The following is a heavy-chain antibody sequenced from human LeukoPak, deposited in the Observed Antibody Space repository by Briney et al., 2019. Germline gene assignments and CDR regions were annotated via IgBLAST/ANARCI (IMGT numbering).Heavy chain of an antibody. V-gene: IGHV1-2*02. Sequence: RASVKVSCKASGYTFTGYYMHWVRQAPGQGLEWMGWINPNSGGTNYAQKFQGRVTMTRDTSISTAYMKLSRLRSDDTAVYYCARGDYYGSGSYYIFWFDPWGQGTLVTVSS. CDR3: ARGDYYGSGSYYIFWFDP. CDR2: INPNSGGT. J-gene: IGHJ5*02. D-gene: IGHD3-10*01. CDR1: GYTFTGYY.